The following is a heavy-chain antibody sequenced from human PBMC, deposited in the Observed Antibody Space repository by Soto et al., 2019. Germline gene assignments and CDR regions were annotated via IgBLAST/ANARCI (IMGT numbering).Heavy chain of an antibody. CDR3: TRAAWFPYLSFY. CDR2: ISSSGSTA. D-gene: IGHD3-10*01. V-gene: IGHV3-48*03. Sequence: SLRLSCAASGFTFSRFELHWVRQAPGKGLEWISYISSSGSTAYYASSVEGRFTTSRDNANNSVYLQMDSLRAEDTALYYCTRAAWFPYLSFYWGQGALVTVSS. CDR1: GFTFSRFE. J-gene: IGHJ4*02.